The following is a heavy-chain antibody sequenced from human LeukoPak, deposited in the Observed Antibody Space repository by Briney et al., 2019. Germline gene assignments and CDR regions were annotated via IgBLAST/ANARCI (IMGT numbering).Heavy chain of an antibody. V-gene: IGHV3-21*01. CDR3: ARDKDSGYERIFDY. CDR2: ISSSSSSI. CDR1: GFTFSSYS. Sequence: PGGSLRLSCAASGFTFSSYSMNWVRQAPGKGLEWVSSISSSSSSIYYADSVKGRFTVSRDSAKNSLYLLMNSLRAEDTAVYYCARDKDSGYERIFDYWGQGTLVTVSS. D-gene: IGHD6-25*01. J-gene: IGHJ4*02.